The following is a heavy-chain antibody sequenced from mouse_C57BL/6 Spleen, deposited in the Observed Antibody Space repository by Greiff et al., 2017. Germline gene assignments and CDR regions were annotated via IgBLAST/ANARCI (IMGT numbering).Heavy chain of an antibody. Sequence: VQLKVSGPELVKPGASVKISCKASGYSFTDYNMNLVKQSNGKSLEWIGVINPNYGTTSYNQKFKGKAPLTVDQASSTAYMQLNSLTSEDSSIDYCGRGLRPRWYFDVWGTGTTVTVSS. CDR3: GRGLRPRWYFDV. V-gene: IGHV1-39*01. CDR2: INPNYGTT. CDR1: GYSFTDYN. J-gene: IGHJ1*03.